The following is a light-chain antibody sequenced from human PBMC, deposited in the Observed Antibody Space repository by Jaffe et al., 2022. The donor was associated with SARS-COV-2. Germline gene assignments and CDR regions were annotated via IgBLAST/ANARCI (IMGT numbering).Light chain of an antibody. Sequence: SFVLTQPPSVSVAPGMTARITCGGNNIASDSVHWYQQRPGQAPVLVIHYDSDRPSGIPERFSGSSSGNTATLTISRVEAGDEADYYCQVWDSSRDVIFGGGTKLTVL. CDR1: NIASDS. CDR3: QVWDSSRDVI. J-gene: IGLJ2*01. CDR2: YDS. V-gene: IGLV3-21*04.